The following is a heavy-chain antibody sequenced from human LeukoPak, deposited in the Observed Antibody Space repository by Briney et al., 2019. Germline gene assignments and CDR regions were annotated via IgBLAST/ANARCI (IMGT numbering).Heavy chain of an antibody. J-gene: IGHJ4*02. CDR3: ARGGYYGSGRYYFDS. D-gene: IGHD3-3*01. CDR2: ISSSSSYI. Sequence: GGSLRLSCAASGFTFSSYWMSWVRQAPGKGLEWVSSISSSSSYIYYADSVKGRFTISRDNAKNSLYLQMNSLRAEDTAVYYCARGGYYGSGRYYFDSWGQGTLVTVSS. V-gene: IGHV3-21*01. CDR1: GFTFSSYW.